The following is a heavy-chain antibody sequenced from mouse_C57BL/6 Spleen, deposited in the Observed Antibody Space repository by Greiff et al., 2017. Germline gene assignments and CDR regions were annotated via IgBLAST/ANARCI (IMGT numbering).Heavy chain of an antibody. Sequence: QVQLQQPGAELVRPGTSVKLSCKASGYTFTSYWMHWVKQRPGQGLEWIGVIDPSDSYTNYNQKFKGKATLTVDTSSSTAYMQLSSLTSEDSAVYYCARSPIYDGYYWYFDVWGTGTTVTVSS. CDR1: GYTFTSYW. V-gene: IGHV1-59*01. D-gene: IGHD2-3*01. CDR3: ARSPIYDGYYWYFDV. J-gene: IGHJ1*03. CDR2: IDPSDSYT.